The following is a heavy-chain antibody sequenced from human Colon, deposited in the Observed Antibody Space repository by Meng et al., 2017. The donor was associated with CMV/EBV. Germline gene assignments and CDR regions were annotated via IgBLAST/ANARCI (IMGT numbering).Heavy chain of an antibody. Sequence: GGSLRLSCAGSGFTLTKCILKWVRQAPGKGLEWVSFISKSTSNICHADSVKGRFTISRDSAKNSLYLQMNSLRAEDTAVYYCARDPEGPWGQGTLVTVSS. CDR1: GFTLTKCI. V-gene: IGHV3-21*01. CDR3: ARDPEGP. J-gene: IGHJ5*02. CDR2: ISKSTSNI.